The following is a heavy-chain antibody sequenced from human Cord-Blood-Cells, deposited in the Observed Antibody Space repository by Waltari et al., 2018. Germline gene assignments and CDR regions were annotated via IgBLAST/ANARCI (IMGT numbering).Heavy chain of an antibody. CDR3: ARVGAKYSSSSALFDY. J-gene: IGHJ4*02. V-gene: IGHV6-1*01. D-gene: IGHD6-6*01. CDR1: GDSVSSNSAA. CDR2: TYYRSKWYN. Sequence: QVQLQQSGPGLVKPSQTPSLTCAISGDSVSSNSAAWHWIRQSPPRGLEWLGRTYYRSKWYNDYAVSVKSRITTNPDTSKNQFSLQLNSVTPEDTAVYYCARVGAKYSSSSALFDYWGQGTLVTVSS.